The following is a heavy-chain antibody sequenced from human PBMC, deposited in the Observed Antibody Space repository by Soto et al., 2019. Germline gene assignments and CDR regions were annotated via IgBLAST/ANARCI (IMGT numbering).Heavy chain of an antibody. D-gene: IGHD3-3*01. CDR1: GDPISSHDW. CDR2: IHHSGDT. J-gene: IGHJ5*02. Sequence: QVQLQESGPGLVKPSGTLSLTCAVSGDPISSHDWWSWVRQPPKKGLEWIAEIHHSGDTNYNPSLISRATISVDNSKTQFTLNLNSVTAADTAVYYCVRNGYYCLDRWGHGTRVNVSS. CDR3: VRNGYYCLDR. V-gene: IGHV4-4*02.